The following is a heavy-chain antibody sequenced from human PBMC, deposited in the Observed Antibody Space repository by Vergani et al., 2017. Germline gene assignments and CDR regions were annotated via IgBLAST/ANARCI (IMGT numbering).Heavy chain of an antibody. CDR3: AGGYYYDSSSYLPFDD. CDR1: GYTFTNYG. D-gene: IGHD3-22*01. CDR2: ISAYIGNT. Sequence: QVQLVQSGAEVKKPGASVKVSCKASGYTFTNYGISWVRQAPGQGLEWMGWISAYIGNTNYAQKLQGRGTMTTDTSTSTAYMELRSLRSDDTAVYFCAGGYYYDSSSYLPFDDWGQGTLVTVSS. J-gene: IGHJ4*02. V-gene: IGHV1-18*01.